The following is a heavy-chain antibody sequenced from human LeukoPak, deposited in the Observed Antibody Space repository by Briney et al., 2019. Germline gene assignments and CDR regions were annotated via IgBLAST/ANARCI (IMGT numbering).Heavy chain of an antibody. D-gene: IGHD3-22*01. V-gene: IGHV1-18*01. Sequence: ASVKVSCKASGYTFTSYGISWVRQAPAQGLEWLGWISTYNGNTKYAQKFQGRVTMTTDTSTSTAYMELRSLRSDDTAVYYCARDGYYYDSSAYYSHFDYWGQGTLVTVSS. CDR3: ARDGYYYDSSAYYSHFDY. J-gene: IGHJ4*02. CDR1: GYTFTSYG. CDR2: ISTYNGNT.